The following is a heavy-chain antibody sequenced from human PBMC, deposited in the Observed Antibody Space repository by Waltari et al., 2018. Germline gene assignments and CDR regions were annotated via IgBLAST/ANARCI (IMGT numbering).Heavy chain of an antibody. D-gene: IGHD2-2*01. J-gene: IGHJ6*02. CDR2: ITSSSTYT. V-gene: IGHV3-21*01. CDR3: ARDLGSRGPRGMDV. Sequence: EVQLVESGGGLVKPGGSLRLSCAASGFTFSSYRMNWVRQAPGKGLEWESSITSSSTYTYYADSVKGRFTSSRDNARNSLFVEMKSLRAEDTAVYYCARDLGSRGPRGMDVWGQGTTVIVS. CDR1: GFTFSSYR.